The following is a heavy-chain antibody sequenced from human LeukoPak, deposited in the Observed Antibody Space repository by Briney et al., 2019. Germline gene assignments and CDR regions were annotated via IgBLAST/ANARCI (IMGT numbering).Heavy chain of an antibody. CDR1: GFTFSSYG. CDR2: IRYDGSNK. J-gene: IGHJ4*02. Sequence: PGGSLRLSCAASGFTFSSYGMHWVRQAPGKGLEWVAFIRYDGSNKYYADSVKGRFTISRDNSKNTLYLQMNSLRAEDTAVYYCAKDAHIGSRFGVASTKDYWGQGTLVTVSS. CDR3: AKDAHIGSRFGVASTKDY. V-gene: IGHV3-30*02. D-gene: IGHD3-3*01.